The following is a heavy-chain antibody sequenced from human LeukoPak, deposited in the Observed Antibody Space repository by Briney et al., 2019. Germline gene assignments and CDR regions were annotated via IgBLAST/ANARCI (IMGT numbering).Heavy chain of an antibody. J-gene: IGHJ4*02. CDR3: ARRRDLYSGGYYPFDY. CDR1: GYSFTSYW. D-gene: IGHD1-26*01. Sequence: GESLKISCKGSGYSFTSYWIGWVRQMPGKGLKWMANIYPGDSDARYSPSFQGQVTISADKSISTAYLQWSSLKASDTAMYYCARRRDLYSGGYYPFDYWGQGTLVTVSS. V-gene: IGHV5-51*01. CDR2: IYPGDSDA.